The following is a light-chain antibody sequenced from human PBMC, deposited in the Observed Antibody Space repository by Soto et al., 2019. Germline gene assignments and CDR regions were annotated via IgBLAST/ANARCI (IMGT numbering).Light chain of an antibody. Sequence: DAEMTQSPSTLPTSIGDRVTINCRTRQNVRNWLAWSQQKPGKAPKPLIYKTSRLDSGVPSRFSACGSGTDFSLTINSLQSDDFATYFCQQYSKESTFGQGTKLEIK. CDR1: QNVRNW. CDR2: KTS. J-gene: IGKJ2*01. CDR3: QQYSKEST. V-gene: IGKV1-5*03.